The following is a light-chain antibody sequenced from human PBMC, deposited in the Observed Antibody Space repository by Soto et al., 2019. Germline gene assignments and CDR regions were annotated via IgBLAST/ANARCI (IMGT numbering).Light chain of an antibody. CDR1: QAISSY. CDR3: QQRSNWPPT. CDR2: DAS. J-gene: IGKJ5*01. Sequence: EIVMKHSLVTLSVYRGESAALSCRANQAISSYLAWYQQKPGQAPRLLIYDASNRATGIPARFSGSGSGTDFTLTISSLEPEDFAVYYCQQRSNWPPTFGQGTRLEV. V-gene: IGKV3-11*01.